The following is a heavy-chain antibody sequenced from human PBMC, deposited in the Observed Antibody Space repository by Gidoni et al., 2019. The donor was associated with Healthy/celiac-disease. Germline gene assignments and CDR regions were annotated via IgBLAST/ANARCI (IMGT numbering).Heavy chain of an antibody. CDR3: TKSPGATTQTGLSFDY. V-gene: IGHV3-49*05. CDR2: IRSKAYGGTT. Sequence: EVQLVESGGGLVKPGRSLRLSCTASGFTFGDYAMSGFRQAPGNGLEWVGFIRSKAYGGTTEYAASVKGRFTISRDDSKSIAYLQMNSLKTEDTAVYYCTKSPGATTQTGLSFDYWGQGTLVTVSS. J-gene: IGHJ4*02. D-gene: IGHD1-26*01. CDR1: GFTFGDYA.